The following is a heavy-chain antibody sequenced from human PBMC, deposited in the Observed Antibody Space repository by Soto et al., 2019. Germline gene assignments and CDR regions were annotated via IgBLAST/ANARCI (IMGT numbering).Heavy chain of an antibody. CDR3: FNVAFGY. Sequence: GGSLRLSCAASGFTFSSYAMTWVRQAPGKGLEWVSNINGDGSEKYCADSVKGRFTISRDNAKNSLYLQMDSLRVEDTALYYCFNVAFGYWGRGTLVTVSS. J-gene: IGHJ4*02. V-gene: IGHV3-7*01. CDR1: GFTFSSYA. CDR2: INGDGSEK.